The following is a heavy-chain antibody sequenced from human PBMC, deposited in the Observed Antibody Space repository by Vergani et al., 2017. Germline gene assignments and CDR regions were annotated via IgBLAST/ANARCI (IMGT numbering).Heavy chain of an antibody. Sequence: QVQLQESGPGLVKPPGTLSLTCAVSGDSFRSNKWWTWVRQSPGKTLEWIGKISHSGSTNYNPSLKGRVTLSLDTSKNQFSLRLSSVTAADTAVYYCARDPKSYCSGGSCFSVWGAFDIWGRGTTVTVSS. CDR3: ARDPKSYCSGGSCFSVWGAFDI. CDR1: GDSFRSNKW. J-gene: IGHJ3*02. D-gene: IGHD2-15*01. CDR2: ISHSGST. V-gene: IGHV4-4*03.